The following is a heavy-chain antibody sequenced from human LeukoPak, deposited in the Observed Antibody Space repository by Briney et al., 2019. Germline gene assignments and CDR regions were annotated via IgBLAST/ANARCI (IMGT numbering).Heavy chain of an antibody. CDR3: ARVDPAMVSVDY. J-gene: IGHJ4*02. D-gene: IGHD5-18*01. CDR2: IYYSGST. CDR1: GGSISSHY. Sequence: PSETLSLTCTVSGGSISSHYWSWIRQPPGKGLEWIGYIYYSGSTNYNPSLKSRVTISVDTSKNQFSLKLSSVTAADTAVYYCARVDPAMVSVDYWGQGTLVTVSS. V-gene: IGHV4-59*11.